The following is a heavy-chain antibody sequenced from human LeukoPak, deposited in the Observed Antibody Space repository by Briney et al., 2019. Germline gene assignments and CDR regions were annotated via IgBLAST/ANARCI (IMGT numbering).Heavy chain of an antibody. CDR2: IYYCGST. D-gene: IGHD3-22*01. CDR1: GGSISKSGYY. J-gene: IGHJ4*02. V-gene: IGHV4-39*01. CDR3: AKTYYYDPSDF. Sequence: PSETLSLTCTVSGGSISKSGYYWVWIRQPPGKGLEWIGNIYYCGSTYYNPSPKTRVTISVDASKKQFSLNSSLVTPADEPVYFCAKTYYYDPSDFWGQGSLVTVSS.